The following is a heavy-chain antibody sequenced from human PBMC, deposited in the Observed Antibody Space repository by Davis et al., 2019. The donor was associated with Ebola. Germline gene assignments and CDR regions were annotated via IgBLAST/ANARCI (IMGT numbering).Heavy chain of an antibody. Sequence: AALVKVSCKASGYTFTSYYMHWVRQAPGQGLEWMGIINPSGGSTSYAQKFQGRVTMTRDTSTSTVYMELSSLRSEDTAVYYCARGRTVTGTRGLSWFDPWGQGALVTVSS. CDR2: INPSGGST. CDR3: ARGRTVTGTRGLSWFDP. CDR1: GYTFTSYY. D-gene: IGHD6-19*01. V-gene: IGHV1-46*01. J-gene: IGHJ5*02.